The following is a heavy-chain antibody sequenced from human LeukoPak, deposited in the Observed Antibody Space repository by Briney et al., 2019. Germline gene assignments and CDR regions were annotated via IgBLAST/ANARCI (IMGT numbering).Heavy chain of an antibody. CDR1: GFTFSSYA. J-gene: IGHJ4*02. V-gene: IGHV3-23*01. CDR2: ISGSGGST. D-gene: IGHD2-2*01. Sequence: GGSLRLSCAASGFTFSSYAMSWVRQAPGKGLEWVSAISGSGGSTYYADSVKGRFTISRDNSKNTLYLQMNSLRAEDTAVYYCARASLLGYCSSTSCYQFGYWGQGTLVTVSS. CDR3: ARASLLGYCSSTSCYQFGY.